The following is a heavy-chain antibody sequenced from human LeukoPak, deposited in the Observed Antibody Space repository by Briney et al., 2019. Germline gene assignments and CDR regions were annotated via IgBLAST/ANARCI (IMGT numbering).Heavy chain of an antibody. CDR2: ISSSGSYI. D-gene: IGHD2-15*01. J-gene: IGHJ6*03. Sequence: GGSLRLSCAASGFTFSSYSMNWVRQAPGKGLEWVSSISSSGSYIYYADSVKGRFTISRDNAKNSLYLQMNSLRAEDTAVYYCARDLAGYCSGGSCYTYYYYYYMDVWGKGTTVTVSS. V-gene: IGHV3-21*01. CDR3: ARDLAGYCSGGSCYTYYYYYYMDV. CDR1: GFTFSSYS.